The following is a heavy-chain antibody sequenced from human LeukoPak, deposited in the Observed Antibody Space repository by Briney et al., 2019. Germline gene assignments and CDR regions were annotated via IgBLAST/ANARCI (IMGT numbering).Heavy chain of an antibody. V-gene: IGHV1-18*01. CDR3: ARNSLYYDSSGYSGNYYYYMDV. Sequence: ASVKVSCKASGYTFTNYGISWVRQAPGQGLEWMGWINPYDAYTNYAQRLQGRVTMTTDTSTSTAYMELRSLRSDDTAVYYCARNSLYYDSSGYSGNYYYYMDVWGKGTTVTISS. D-gene: IGHD3-22*01. CDR2: INPYDAYT. J-gene: IGHJ6*03. CDR1: GYTFTNYG.